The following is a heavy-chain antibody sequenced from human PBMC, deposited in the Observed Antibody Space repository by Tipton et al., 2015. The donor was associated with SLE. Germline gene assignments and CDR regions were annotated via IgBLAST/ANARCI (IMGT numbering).Heavy chain of an antibody. CDR2: IIPMFGTA. V-gene: IGHV1-69*01. D-gene: IGHD3-22*01. J-gene: IGHJ4*02. CDR1: GGSFTNYA. CDR3: ARGPPHYYDSSGYYYS. Sequence: QLVQSGPEVKKPGSSVKVSCKASGGSFTNYAISWVRQAPGQGLEWMGGIIPMFGTANYPQKFQGRVTITADESMSTAYMELSSLRSEDTAVYYCARGPPHYYDSSGYYYSWGQGTLVTVSS.